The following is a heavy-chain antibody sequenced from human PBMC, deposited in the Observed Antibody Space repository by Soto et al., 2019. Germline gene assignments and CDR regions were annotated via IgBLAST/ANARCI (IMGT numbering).Heavy chain of an antibody. Sequence: QVQVVQSGADVKKPGSSVKISCKASGRIFSSFPTSWVRQVPGPGLEWMGGVISASGSVTYAPKFQGRVTMTAVNSAGIGYMELTSLTSEDTAIYYCARVGSRDAYNYVLDQWGPGTMVTVSS. D-gene: IGHD5-18*01. J-gene: IGHJ1*01. V-gene: IGHV1-69*06. CDR3: ARVGSRDAYNYVLDQ. CDR2: VISASGSV. CDR1: GRIFSSFP.